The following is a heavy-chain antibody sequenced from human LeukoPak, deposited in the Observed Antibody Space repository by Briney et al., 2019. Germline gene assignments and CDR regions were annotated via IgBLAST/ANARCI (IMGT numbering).Heavy chain of an antibody. D-gene: IGHD1-1*01. J-gene: IGHJ4*02. Sequence: GGSLRLSCAASGFTFSSYNMNWVRQAPGKGLEWVSSITGSSSNIYYADSVKGRFTISRDNAQNSLYLQMNSLRAEDTAVYYCARGHWKFDYWGQGTLVTVSS. CDR1: GFTFSSYN. CDR3: ARGHWKFDY. V-gene: IGHV3-21*01. CDR2: ITGSSSNI.